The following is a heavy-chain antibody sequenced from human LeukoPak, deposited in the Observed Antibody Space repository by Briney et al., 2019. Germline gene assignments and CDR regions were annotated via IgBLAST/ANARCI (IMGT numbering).Heavy chain of an antibody. J-gene: IGHJ4*02. Sequence: GGSLRLSCAASGFTFSSYAMSWVRQAPGKGLEWVSGISGSGGSTYYADSVKGRFTISRDNSKNTLYPQMDSLRAEDTAVYYCAKGLGKATVTPLGYWGQGTLVTVSS. CDR3: AKGLGKATVTPLGY. D-gene: IGHD4-11*01. CDR2: ISGSGGST. V-gene: IGHV3-23*01. CDR1: GFTFSSYA.